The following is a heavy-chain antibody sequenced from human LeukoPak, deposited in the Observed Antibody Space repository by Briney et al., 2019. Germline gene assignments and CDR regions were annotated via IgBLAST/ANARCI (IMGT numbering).Heavy chain of an antibody. J-gene: IGHJ4*02. CDR2: INPNSGGT. V-gene: IGHV1-2*02. CDR3: AREVVPAAYDY. CDR1: GYTFTSYG. D-gene: IGHD2-2*01. Sequence: GASVKVSCKASGYTFTSYGISWVRQAPGQGLEWMGWINPNSGGTNYAQKFQGRVTMTRDTSISTAYMELSRLRSDDTAVYYCAREVVPAAYDYWGQGTLVTVSS.